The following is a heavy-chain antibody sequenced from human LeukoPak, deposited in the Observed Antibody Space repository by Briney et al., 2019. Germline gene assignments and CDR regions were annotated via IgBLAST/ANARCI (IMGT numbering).Heavy chain of an antibody. CDR2: IYSGESDT. J-gene: IGHJ6*03. Sequence: GASLQISSKGAGSIFTSYWIGWVRQLPGKGLGWVGIIYSGESDTRYSPSFQGQVTISADNSISTAYLQWSSLKASDTAMYYCARHYDFWSGYPPTSPYYYMDVWGKGTTVTVSS. D-gene: IGHD3-3*01. V-gene: IGHV5-51*01. CDR1: GSIFTSYW. CDR3: ARHYDFWSGYPPTSPYYYMDV.